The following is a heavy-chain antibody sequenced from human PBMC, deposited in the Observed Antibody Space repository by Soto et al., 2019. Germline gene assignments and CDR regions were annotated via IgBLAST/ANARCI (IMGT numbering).Heavy chain of an antibody. J-gene: IGHJ4*02. D-gene: IGHD3-10*01. V-gene: IGHV1-18*01. CDR1: GFTLNEFG. CDR2: ISGYDGNT. CDR3: AREEWFGQTPFDS. Sequence: QVQLVQSGAEVKKSGASVKVSCKASGFTLNEFGVSWVRQAPRQGLEWMGWISGYDGNTNFAQKYEGRVTMTIDSSTSTAYMELRNLRSDDTAMYYCAREEWFGQTPFDSWGQGTLVTVSS.